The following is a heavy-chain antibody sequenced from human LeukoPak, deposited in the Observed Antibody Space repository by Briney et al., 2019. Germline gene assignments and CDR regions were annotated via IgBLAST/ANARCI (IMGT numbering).Heavy chain of an antibody. D-gene: IGHD5-12*01. Sequence: PGGSLRLSCAASGFTFSTYAMHWVRQAPGKGLEWLAVISYDGSDKYYADSVKGRFTISRDNAKNSLYLQMNSLRAEDTAVYYCARGSWVRENDYWGQGTLVTVSS. V-gene: IGHV3-30*04. CDR3: ARGSWVRENDY. CDR2: ISYDGSDK. CDR1: GFTFSTYA. J-gene: IGHJ4*02.